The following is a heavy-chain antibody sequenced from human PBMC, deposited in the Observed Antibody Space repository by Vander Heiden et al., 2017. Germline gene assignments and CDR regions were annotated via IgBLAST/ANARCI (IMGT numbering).Heavy chain of an antibody. V-gene: IGHV4-59*01. Sequence: QVHLQESAPRLATPPETLSLTCTVAGGSINPYSPSCTRQPPGKGLEWIGYIYYSGSTNYNPSLKSRVTISVDTSKNQLSLKLSSVTAADTAVYYCAREFAIWGQGTLVTVSS. CDR3: AREFAI. CDR2: IYYSGST. J-gene: IGHJ4*02. CDR1: GGSINPYS. D-gene: IGHD3-3*01.